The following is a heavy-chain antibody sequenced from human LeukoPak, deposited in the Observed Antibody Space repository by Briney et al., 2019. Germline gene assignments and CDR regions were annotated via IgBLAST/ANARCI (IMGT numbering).Heavy chain of an antibody. D-gene: IGHD4-23*01. CDR1: GGSFSDYY. CDR2: INHSGNS. V-gene: IGHV4-34*01. Sequence: PSETLSLTCAVYGGSFSDYYWSWIRQPPGKGLEWIGVINHSGNSNYNPSLKSRVTISVDTSKNQFSLKLSSVTAADTAVYYCARGSDYGANLIDYWGQGTLVTVSS. CDR3: ARGSDYGANLIDY. J-gene: IGHJ4*02.